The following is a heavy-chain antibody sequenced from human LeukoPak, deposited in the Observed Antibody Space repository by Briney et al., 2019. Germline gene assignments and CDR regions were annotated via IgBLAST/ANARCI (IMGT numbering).Heavy chain of an antibody. J-gene: IGHJ4*02. V-gene: IGHV3-7*01. CDR1: GFTFSSYE. CDR3: ARDSPERGYSYGPLDNYFDY. Sequence: PGGSLRRSCAASGFTFSSYEMNWVRQAPGKGLEWVANIRQDGSEKYYVDSVKGRFTISRDNAKDSLYLQMNSLRADDTAVYFCARDSPERGYSYGPLDNYFDYWGQGTPVTVSS. D-gene: IGHD5-18*01. CDR2: IRQDGSEK.